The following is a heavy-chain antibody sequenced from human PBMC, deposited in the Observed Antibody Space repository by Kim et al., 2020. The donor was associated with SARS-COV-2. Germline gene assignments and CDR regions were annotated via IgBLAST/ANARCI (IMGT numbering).Heavy chain of an antibody. CDR1: GFTFSTYT. D-gene: IGHD3-10*01. V-gene: IGHV3-30*04. CDR3: ARPLGDYGSCNFYNY. Sequence: GGSLRLSCAASGFTFSTYTMHWVRQAPGKGLEWVSLISFDGSNNYYTDSVEGRFTISRDNSKNTLYLQMNSLRAEDTAVYYCARPLGDYGSCNFYNYWG. CDR2: ISFDGSNN. J-gene: IGHJ4*01.